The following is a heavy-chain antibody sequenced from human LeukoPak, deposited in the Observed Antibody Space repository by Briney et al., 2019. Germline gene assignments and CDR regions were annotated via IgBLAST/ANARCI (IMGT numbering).Heavy chain of an antibody. J-gene: IGHJ4*02. CDR3: ARDARVVLDY. V-gene: IGHV3-7*01. D-gene: IGHD2-2*01. CDR1: RFTFSSYW. CDR2: IQQDGSEK. Sequence: GGSLRLSCAASRFTFSSYWMSWVRQAPGKGLEWVANIQQDGSEKYYVDSVKSRFTISRDNAKNSLYLQMNSLRAEDTAVYYCARDARVVLDYWGQGTLVTVSS.